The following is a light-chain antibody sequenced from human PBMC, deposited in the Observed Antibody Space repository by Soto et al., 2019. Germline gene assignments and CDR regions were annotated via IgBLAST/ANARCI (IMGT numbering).Light chain of an antibody. Sequence: EIVLTQSPATLSLSPGERSTLSCRASQSVSSYLAWYQQKHGQXPRXXIYDASNRATGIPARFSGSGSGTDLTITISRLEPEDFAVYYCQQYGNSPWTFGQGTKVDI. CDR2: DAS. V-gene: IGKV3-11*01. CDR3: QQYGNSPWT. J-gene: IGKJ1*01. CDR1: QSVSSY.